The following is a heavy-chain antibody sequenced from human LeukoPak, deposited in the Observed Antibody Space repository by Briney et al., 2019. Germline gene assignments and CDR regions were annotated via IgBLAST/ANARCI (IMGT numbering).Heavy chain of an antibody. Sequence: SETLSLTCTVSGGSISSYYWSWIRQPPGKGLEWIGYIYYNGSTNYNPSLKSRVTISVDTSKNQFSLKLSSVTAADTAVYYCARLPYDILTGYLDAFDIWGQGTMVTVSS. CDR2: IYYNGST. CDR3: ARLPYDILTGYLDAFDI. D-gene: IGHD3-9*01. CDR1: GGSISSYY. V-gene: IGHV4-59*08. J-gene: IGHJ3*02.